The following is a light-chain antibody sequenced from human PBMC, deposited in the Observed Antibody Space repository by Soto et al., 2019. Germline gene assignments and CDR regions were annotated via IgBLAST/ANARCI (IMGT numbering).Light chain of an antibody. CDR3: QKYTNVPT. Sequence: DIQMTQSPSSLSASVGDRVTITCRASQGISNYFAWYQQIPGKVPKLLISAAFTLQSGVPSRFSGSGSGTDFTLTISSLQPEDVATYYCQKYTNVPTFGGGTKVEIK. V-gene: IGKV1-27*01. CDR2: AAF. CDR1: QGISNY. J-gene: IGKJ4*01.